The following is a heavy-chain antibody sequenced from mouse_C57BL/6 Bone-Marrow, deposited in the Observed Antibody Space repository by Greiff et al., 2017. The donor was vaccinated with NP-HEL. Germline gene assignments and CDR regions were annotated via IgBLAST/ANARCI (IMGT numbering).Heavy chain of an antibody. D-gene: IGHD1-1*01. V-gene: IGHV1-9*01. Sequence: QVQLQQSGAELMKPGASVKLSCKATGYTFTGYWIEWVKQRPGHGLEWIGEILPGSGSTNYNEKFKGKATFTADTSSNTAYMQLSSLTTEDSAIYYCARVRGYYYGSSYVYAMDYWGQGTSVTVSS. J-gene: IGHJ4*01. CDR2: ILPGSGST. CDR3: ARVRGYYYGSSYVYAMDY. CDR1: GYTFTGYW.